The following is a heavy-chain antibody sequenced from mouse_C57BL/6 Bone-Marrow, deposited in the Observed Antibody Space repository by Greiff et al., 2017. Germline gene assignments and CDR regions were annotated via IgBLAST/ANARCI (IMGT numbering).Heavy chain of an antibody. D-gene: IGHD2-4*01. CDR3: TPSYDYDTSDD. CDR2: IDPETGGT. CDR1: GYTFTDYE. V-gene: IGHV1-15*01. J-gene: IGHJ2*01. Sequence: QVQLQQSGAELVRPGASVTLSCKASGYTFTDYEMHWVKQTPVHGLEWIGAIDPETGGTAYNQKFKGKAILTADKSSSTAYMELRSLTSEDSAVYYCTPSYDYDTSDDWGQGTTLTVSS.